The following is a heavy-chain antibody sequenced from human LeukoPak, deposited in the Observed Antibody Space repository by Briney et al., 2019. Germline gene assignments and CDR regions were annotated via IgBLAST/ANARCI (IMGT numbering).Heavy chain of an antibody. D-gene: IGHD1-7*01. CDR2: ISYDGSNK. Sequence: GRSLRLSCVASGFTFSSYGMHWVRQAPGKGLEWVAVISYDGSNKYYADSVKGRFTISRDNSKNTLYLQMNSLRAEDTAVYYCAKATAGTTRGEGNWFDPWGQGTLVTVSS. V-gene: IGHV3-30*18. CDR1: GFTFSSYG. J-gene: IGHJ5*02. CDR3: AKATAGTTRGEGNWFDP.